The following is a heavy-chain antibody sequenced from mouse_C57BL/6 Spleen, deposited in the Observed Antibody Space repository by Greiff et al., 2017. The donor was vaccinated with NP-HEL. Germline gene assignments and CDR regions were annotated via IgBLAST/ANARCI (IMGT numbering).Heavy chain of an antibody. D-gene: IGHD1-1*01. CDR3: AMRYYGSTPYAMDY. V-gene: IGHV1-74*01. CDR1: GYTFTSYW. Sequence: QVQLQQPGAELVKPGASVKVSCKASGYTFTSYWMHWVKQRPGQGLEWIGRIHPSDSDTNYNQKFKGKATLTVDKSSSTAYMQLSSLTSEDSAVYYCAMRYYGSTPYAMDYWGQGTSVTVSA. CDR2: IHPSDSDT. J-gene: IGHJ4*01.